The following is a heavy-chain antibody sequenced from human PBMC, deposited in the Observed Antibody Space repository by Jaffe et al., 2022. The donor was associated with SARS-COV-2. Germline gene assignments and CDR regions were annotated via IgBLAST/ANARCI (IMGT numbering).Heavy chain of an antibody. V-gene: IGHV3-7*01. D-gene: IGHD6-19*01. Sequence: EVQLVESGGGLVQPGGSLRLSCAASGFSFSGHWMIWVRQAPGKGLEWVANIKEDGSQKYYVDSVKGRFTISRDNAKNSLYLEMSSLRAEDTALYYCARDYSWLQADYWGQGTPVTVSS. CDR1: GFSFSGHW. CDR3: ARDYSWLQADY. J-gene: IGHJ4*02. CDR2: IKEDGSQK.